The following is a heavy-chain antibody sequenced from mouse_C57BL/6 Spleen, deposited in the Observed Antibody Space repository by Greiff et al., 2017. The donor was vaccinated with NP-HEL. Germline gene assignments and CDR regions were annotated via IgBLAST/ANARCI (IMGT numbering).Heavy chain of an antibody. V-gene: IGHV5-17*01. CDR2: ISSGSSTI. Sequence: EVKLVESGGGLVKPGGSLKLSCAASGFTFSDYGMHWVRQAPEKGLEWVAYISSGSSTIYYADTVKGRFTISRDNAKNTLFLQMTSLRSEDTAMYYCARPAYYGSSSQAWFAYWGQGTLVTVSA. D-gene: IGHD1-1*01. CDR1: GFTFSDYG. CDR3: ARPAYYGSSSQAWFAY. J-gene: IGHJ3*01.